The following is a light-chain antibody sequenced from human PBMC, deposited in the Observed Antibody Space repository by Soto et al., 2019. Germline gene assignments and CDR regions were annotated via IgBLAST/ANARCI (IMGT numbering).Light chain of an antibody. V-gene: IGLV2-14*03. CDR1: SSDVGGYNY. CDR2: DVS. Sequence: QSALTQPASVSGSPGQSITISCTGTSSDVGGYNYVSWYQRYPGKAPKLMIYDVSNRPSGVSNRFSGSKSGNTASLSISGLQAEDEADYYCTSYRSSNTYVFGTGTKVTVL. CDR3: TSYRSSNTYV. J-gene: IGLJ1*01.